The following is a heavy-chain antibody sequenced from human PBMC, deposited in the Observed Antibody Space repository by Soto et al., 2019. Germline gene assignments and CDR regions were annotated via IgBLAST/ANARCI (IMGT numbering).Heavy chain of an antibody. J-gene: IGHJ6*02. D-gene: IGHD4-4*01. CDR3: ARGYSVGYYDAMDV. Sequence: QVQLVQSGAEVKKPGSSVRVSCQASGGTFTTYAFNWVRQAPGQGLEWMGGIIPMYNKPNYAPNFLGRVTISADPSTSAAYMELTTLRSEDTAVYFCARGYSVGYYDAMDVWGQGTTVTVSS. CDR1: GGTFTTYA. V-gene: IGHV1-69*01. CDR2: IIPMYNKP.